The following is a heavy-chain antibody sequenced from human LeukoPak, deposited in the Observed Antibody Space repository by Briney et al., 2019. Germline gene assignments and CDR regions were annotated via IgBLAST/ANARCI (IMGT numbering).Heavy chain of an antibody. D-gene: IGHD3-10*01. CDR2: IYLSGNT. CDR1: GGSISSSNW. Sequence: PSGTLSLTCAVSGGSISSSNWRSWVRQPPGKGLEWIGEIYLSGNTNYNPSLKSRVTISVDKSKNQFSLKLSSVTAADTAVYYCARMFPRYYYGSGGLPGSDYWGQGTLVTVSS. CDR3: ARMFPRYYYGSGGLPGSDY. V-gene: IGHV4-4*02. J-gene: IGHJ4*02.